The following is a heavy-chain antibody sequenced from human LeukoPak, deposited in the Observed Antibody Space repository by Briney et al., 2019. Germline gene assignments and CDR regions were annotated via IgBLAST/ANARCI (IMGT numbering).Heavy chain of an antibody. D-gene: IGHD3-10*01. CDR3: AGSEDATWFDP. J-gene: IGHJ5*02. Sequence: GASVKVSCKASGGTFSSYAISWVRQALGQGLEWMGRIIPIFGIANYAQKFQGRVTITADKSTSTAYMELSSLRSEDTAVYYCAGSEDATWFDPWGQGTLVTVSS. CDR1: GGTFSSYA. CDR2: IIPIFGIA. V-gene: IGHV1-69*04.